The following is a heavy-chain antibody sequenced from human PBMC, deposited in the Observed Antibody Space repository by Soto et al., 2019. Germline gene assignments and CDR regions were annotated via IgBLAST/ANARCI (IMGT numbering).Heavy chain of an antibody. CDR2: IDPSDSYT. CDR1: GYSFTSYW. CDR3: ARHDSSGSLASIAMGAFDI. J-gene: IGHJ3*02. V-gene: IGHV5-10-1*01. Sequence: GESLKISCKGSGYSFTSYWISWVRQMPGKGLEWMGRIDPSDSYTNYSPSFQGHVTISADKSISTAYLQWSSLKASDTAMYYCARHDSSGSLASIAMGAFDIWGQGTMVTVSS. D-gene: IGHD6-19*01.